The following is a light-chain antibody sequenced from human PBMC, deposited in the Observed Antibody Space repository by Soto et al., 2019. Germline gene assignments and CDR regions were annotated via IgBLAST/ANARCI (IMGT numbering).Light chain of an antibody. CDR2: DAS. CDR1: QSVFRS. V-gene: IGKV3-11*01. J-gene: IGKJ4*01. CDR3: QQRNILPLT. Sequence: EIVLTQSPATLSLSPGERATLSCRASQSVFRSLAWYQQRPGQAPRLLNSDASNRATGVPARFSGSGSGTDFTLTISSLEPEDFAVYYCQQRNILPLTFGGGTKVEIK.